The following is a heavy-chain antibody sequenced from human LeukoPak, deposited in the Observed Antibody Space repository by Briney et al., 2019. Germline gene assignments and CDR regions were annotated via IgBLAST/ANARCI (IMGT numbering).Heavy chain of an antibody. CDR2: MSTSGST. V-gene: IGHV4-61*02. Sequence: SETLSLTCTVSGGSISSGSYYWSWIRQPAGEGLEWIGRMSTSGSTNYNPSLKSRVTISVDTSKNQFSLKLSSVTAADTAVYYCARDSGSPNDFWSGYYRYFDYWGQGTLVTVSS. CDR3: ARDSGSPNDFWSGYYRYFDY. D-gene: IGHD3-3*01. CDR1: GGSISSGSYY. J-gene: IGHJ4*02.